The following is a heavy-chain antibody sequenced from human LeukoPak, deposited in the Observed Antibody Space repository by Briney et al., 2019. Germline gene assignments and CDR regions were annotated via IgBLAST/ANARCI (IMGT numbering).Heavy chain of an antibody. Sequence: SETLSLTCTVSGGSISSYYWSWIRQPPGKGLEWIGYIYYSGSTNYNPSLKSRVTISVDTSKNQFSLKLSSVTAADTAVYYCARSLNGRSGSYYHHTGLGYWGQGTLVTVSS. CDR2: IYYSGST. J-gene: IGHJ4*02. D-gene: IGHD3-10*01. CDR1: GGSISSYY. V-gene: IGHV4-59*08. CDR3: ARSLNGRSGSYYHHTGLGY.